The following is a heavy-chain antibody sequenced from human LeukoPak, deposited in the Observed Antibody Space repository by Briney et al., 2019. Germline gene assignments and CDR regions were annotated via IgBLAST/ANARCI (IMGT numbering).Heavy chain of an antibody. V-gene: IGHV4-61*01. Sequence: SETLSLTCSVSGGSVSSGSYYGSWIRQPPGKGLEWIGYIYYSGSTNYNPSLKSRVTISVDTSKNQFSLKLSSVTAADTAVYYCAREQLLRIDYWGQGTLVTVSS. J-gene: IGHJ4*02. CDR1: GGSVSSGSYY. D-gene: IGHD2-2*01. CDR2: IYYSGST. CDR3: AREQLLRIDY.